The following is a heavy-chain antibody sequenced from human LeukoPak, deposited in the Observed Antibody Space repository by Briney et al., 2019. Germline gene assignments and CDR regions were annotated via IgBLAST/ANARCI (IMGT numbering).Heavy chain of an antibody. D-gene: IGHD2-15*01. J-gene: IGHJ4*02. CDR2: IRQDGSKK. CDR1: GFPFSSYW. CDR3: ARGSPRRSGYCSGGSCYSFDY. V-gene: IGHV3-7*01. Sequence: GGSLRLSCVASGFPFSSYWMTWVRQAPGKGLEWVANIRQDGSKKSYVDSVKGRFTISRDNSKNTLYLQMNSLRAEDTAVYYCARGSPRRSGYCSGGSCYSFDYWGQGTLVTVSS.